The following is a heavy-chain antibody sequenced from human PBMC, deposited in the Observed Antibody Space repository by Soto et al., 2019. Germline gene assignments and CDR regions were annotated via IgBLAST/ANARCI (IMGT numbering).Heavy chain of an antibody. D-gene: IGHD1-1*01. Sequence: SETLSLTCAVYGGSFSGYYWSWIRQPPGKGLEWIGEINHSGSTNYNPSLKSRVTISVDTSKNQFSLKLSSVTAADTAVYYCARRDGYNSYYFDYWGQGTLVTVSS. CDR1: GGSFSGYY. CDR2: INHSGST. V-gene: IGHV4-34*01. CDR3: ARRDGYNSYYFDY. J-gene: IGHJ4*02.